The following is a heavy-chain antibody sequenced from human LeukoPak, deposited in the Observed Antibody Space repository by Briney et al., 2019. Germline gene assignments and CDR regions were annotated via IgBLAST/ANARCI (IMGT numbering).Heavy chain of an antibody. CDR2: ISGSGGST. J-gene: IGHJ5*02. D-gene: IGHD1-26*01. CDR3: AKDLYSGSYGSWFDT. V-gene: IGHV3-23*01. CDR1: RYTFSAYA. Sequence: GGSLRLSCAASRYTFSAYAMSWVCHAPGKGLEWVSAISGSGGSTYYADSVKGRFTISRDNSKNTLYLQMNSLRAEDTAVYYCAKDLYSGSYGSWFDTWGQGTLVTVSS.